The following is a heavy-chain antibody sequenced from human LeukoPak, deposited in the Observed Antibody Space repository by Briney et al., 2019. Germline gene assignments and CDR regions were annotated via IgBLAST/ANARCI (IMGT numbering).Heavy chain of an antibody. CDR2: INHRGST. CDR3: ARRRGRDYYDSSGYYTGYFQH. V-gene: IGHV4-34*01. J-gene: IGHJ1*01. CDR1: GGSFSGYY. D-gene: IGHD3-22*01. Sequence: SETLSLTCAVYGGSFSGYYWSWIRQPPGKGLEWIGEINHRGSTNYNPSLKSRVTISVDTSKNQFSLKLSSVTAADTAVYYCARRRGRDYYDSSGYYTGYFQHWGQGTLVTVSS.